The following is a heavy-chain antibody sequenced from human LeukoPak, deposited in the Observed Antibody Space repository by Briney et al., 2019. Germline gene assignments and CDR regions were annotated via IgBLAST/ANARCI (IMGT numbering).Heavy chain of an antibody. J-gene: IGHJ4*02. V-gene: IGHV3-30*02. CDR3: AKDATPYSSRQSFDY. Sequence: GGSLRLSCAASGFTFSSYAMHWVRQAPGKGLEWVAFIRYDGSNKYYADSAKGRFTISRDNSKNTLYLQMNSLRAEDTAVYYCAKDATPYSSRQSFDYWGQGTLVTVSS. CDR2: IRYDGSNK. D-gene: IGHD6-13*01. CDR1: GFTFSSYA.